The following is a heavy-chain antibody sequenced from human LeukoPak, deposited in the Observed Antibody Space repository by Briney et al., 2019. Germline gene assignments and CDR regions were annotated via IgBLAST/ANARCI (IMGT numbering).Heavy chain of an antibody. CDR2: ISYDGSNK. D-gene: IGHD2-2*01. Sequence: GGSLRLSCAASGFTFSSYDMHWVRQAPGKGLEWVAVISYDGSNKNYADSVKGRFTISRDNSKNTLYMQMNSLRAEDTAVYYCAKDDTNDCSGTSCYFHYYGMDVWGQGTTVTVSS. V-gene: IGHV3-30*18. J-gene: IGHJ6*02. CDR3: AKDDTNDCSGTSCYFHYYGMDV. CDR1: GFTFSSYD.